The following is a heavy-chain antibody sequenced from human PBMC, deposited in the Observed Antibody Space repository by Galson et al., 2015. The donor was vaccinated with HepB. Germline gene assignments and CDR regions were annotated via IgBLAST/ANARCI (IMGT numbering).Heavy chain of an antibody. V-gene: IGHV4-39*01. CDR2: IYYSGST. J-gene: IGHJ5*02. D-gene: IGHD2-15*01. CDR1: GGSISSSSYY. Sequence: SETLSLTCTVSGGSISSSSYYWGWIRQPPGKGLEWIGSIYYSGSTYYNPSLKSRVTISVDTSKNQFSLKLSSVTAADTTVYYCARHAKGYCSGGSCYGENWFDPWGQGTLVTVSS. CDR3: ARHAKGYCSGGSCYGENWFDP.